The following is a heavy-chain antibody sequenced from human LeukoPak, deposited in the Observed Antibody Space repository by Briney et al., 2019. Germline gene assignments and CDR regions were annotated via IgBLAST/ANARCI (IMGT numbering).Heavy chain of an antibody. CDR2: ISGTGGST. Sequence: GGSLRLSCAASGFTFSTYAMTWVRQAPGKGLEWVSLISGTGGSTYYADSVKGRFTISRDNSKNTLYLQMNSLRAEDTAVYYCARMVRGARALYFDYWGQGTLVTVSS. J-gene: IGHJ4*02. CDR1: GFTFSTYA. D-gene: IGHD3-10*01. CDR3: ARMVRGARALYFDY. V-gene: IGHV3-23*01.